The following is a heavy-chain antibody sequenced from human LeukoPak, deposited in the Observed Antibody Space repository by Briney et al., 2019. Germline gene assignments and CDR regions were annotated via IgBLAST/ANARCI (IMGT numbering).Heavy chain of an antibody. J-gene: IGHJ4*02. Sequence: PSETLSLTCTVSGGSISSDDYYWSWIRQPPGKGLEWIGYISYSGNTYYNPSLKSRVTISVDTSKNQFSLKLSSVTVADTAVYYCARRGVAATIDYWGQGTLVTVSS. D-gene: IGHD3-10*01. CDR2: ISYSGNT. CDR1: GGSISSDDYY. V-gene: IGHV4-30-4*01. CDR3: ARRGVAATIDY.